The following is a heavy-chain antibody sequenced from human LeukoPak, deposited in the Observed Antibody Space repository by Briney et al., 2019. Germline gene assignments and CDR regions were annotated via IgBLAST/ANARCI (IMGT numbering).Heavy chain of an antibody. D-gene: IGHD4-23*01. J-gene: IGHJ4*02. CDR1: GFTFNSFG. V-gene: IGHV3-30*18. CDR2: ISYDGSNK. Sequence: GGSLRLSCATSGFTFNSFGMHWARQAPGKGLEWVAFISYDGSNKYYADSVKGRFTISRDNSKNTLYLQMNSLRAEDTAVYYCAKELGGNSDWGQGTLVTVSS. CDR3: AKELGGNSD.